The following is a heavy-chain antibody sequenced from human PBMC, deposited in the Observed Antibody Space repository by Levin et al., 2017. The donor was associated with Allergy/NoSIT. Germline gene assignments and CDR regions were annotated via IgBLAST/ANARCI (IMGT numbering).Heavy chain of an antibody. CDR3: ARLAYGSGSYYYYYYYMDV. Sequence: GSLRLSCTVSGGSISSSSYYWGWIRQPPGKGLEWIGSIYYSGSTYYNPSLKSRVTISVDTSKNQFSLKLSSVTAADTAVYYCARLAYGSGSYYYYYYYMDVWGKGTTVTVSS. CDR1: GGSISSSSYY. V-gene: IGHV4-39*01. J-gene: IGHJ6*03. CDR2: IYYSGST. D-gene: IGHD3-10*01.